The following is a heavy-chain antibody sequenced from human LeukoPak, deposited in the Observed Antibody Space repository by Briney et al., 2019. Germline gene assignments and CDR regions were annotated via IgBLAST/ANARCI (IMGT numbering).Heavy chain of an antibody. Sequence: PSETLSLTCSVSGASISSGSNYWGWIRQPPGKTPEWIGSIYSSGSTYYNPSLKSRVIIIIDTPKNHFSLTLSSVTAADTAVYYCARHGTPLRYGSGNYYKGAPFDYWGQGTLVTVSS. V-gene: IGHV4-39*07. CDR3: ARHGTPLRYGSGNYYKGAPFDY. J-gene: IGHJ4*02. D-gene: IGHD3-10*01. CDR2: IYSSGST. CDR1: GASISSGSNY.